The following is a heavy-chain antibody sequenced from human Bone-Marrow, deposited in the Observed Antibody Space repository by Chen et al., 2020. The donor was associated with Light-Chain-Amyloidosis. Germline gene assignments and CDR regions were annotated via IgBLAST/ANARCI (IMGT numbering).Heavy chain of an antibody. CDR1: GDSITSSTDY. CDR2: IYSSGSS. CDR3: ARDGIEGQWLPPDI. D-gene: IGHD6-19*01. V-gene: IGHV4-39*07. Sequence: QVQLQLSGPGLVKPSETLSLKCSVSGDSITSSTDYWGWIRQPPGKGLEYIASIYSSGSSYYKPSLKSRVTISVDTSKNQFSLKLSSVTAADTAVYYCARDGIEGQWLPPDIWGQGTMVTVSS. J-gene: IGHJ3*02.